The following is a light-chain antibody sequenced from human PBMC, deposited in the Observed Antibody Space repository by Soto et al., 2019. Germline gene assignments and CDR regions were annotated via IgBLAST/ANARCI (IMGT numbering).Light chain of an antibody. V-gene: IGKV3-20*01. CDR2: GAS. Sequence: IVLTQSPVERSFLSCGGSKIVSSGSQTVSASYLVWYQQKPGQAHRLIIYGASNRATGITDRFSGSGSGTDFTLTISRLEPEDCAVYYGQKYGSSPRTFGQGTKVDIK. CDR3: QKYGSSPRT. CDR1: QTVSASY. J-gene: IGKJ1*01.